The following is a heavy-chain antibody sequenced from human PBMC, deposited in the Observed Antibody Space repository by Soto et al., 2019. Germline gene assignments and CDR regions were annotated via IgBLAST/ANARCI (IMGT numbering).Heavy chain of an antibody. J-gene: IGHJ2*01. D-gene: IGHD4-17*01. Sequence: EVQLVESGGGLVQPGRSLRLSCAASGFTFDDYAMHWVRQAPGKGLEWVSGISWNSGSIGYADSVKGRFIISRDNAKNSLYLQMNSLRAEDTALYYCAKASYPPYGDLYWYFDLWGRGTLVTVSS. V-gene: IGHV3-9*01. CDR3: AKASYPPYGDLYWYFDL. CDR2: ISWNSGSI. CDR1: GFTFDDYA.